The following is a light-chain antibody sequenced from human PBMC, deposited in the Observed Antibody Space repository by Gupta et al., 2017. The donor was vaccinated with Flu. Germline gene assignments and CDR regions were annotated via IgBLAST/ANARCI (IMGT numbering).Light chain of an antibody. J-gene: IGKJ1*01. V-gene: IGKV3-15*01. CDR3: QQYNNWPGT. Sequence: PATLSVDPGERATLSCRASQSISSYLAWYQQKPGQAPRLLIYDASTRATGIPARFSGSGSGTEFTLTISSLQSEDFAVYYCQQYNNWPGTFGQGTKVEIK. CDR2: DAS. CDR1: QSISSY.